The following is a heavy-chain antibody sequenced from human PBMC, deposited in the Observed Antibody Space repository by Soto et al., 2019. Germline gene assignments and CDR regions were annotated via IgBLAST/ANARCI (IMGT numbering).Heavy chain of an antibody. Sequence: QLQLQESGPGLVKPSETLSLTCTVSGGSISSSSYYWGWIRQPPGKGLEWIGSIYYSGSTYYNPSLKRRVTISVDTSKNQSSLKLSSVTAADTAVYYCARGKRNLGYCSGGSCSEFDYWGQGTLVTVSS. V-gene: IGHV4-39*01. D-gene: IGHD2-15*01. J-gene: IGHJ4*02. CDR1: GGSISSSSYY. CDR3: ARGKRNLGYCSGGSCSEFDY. CDR2: IYYSGST.